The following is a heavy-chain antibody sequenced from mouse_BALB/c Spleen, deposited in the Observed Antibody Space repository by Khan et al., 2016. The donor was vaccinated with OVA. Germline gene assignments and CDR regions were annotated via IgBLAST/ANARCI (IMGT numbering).Heavy chain of an antibody. V-gene: IGHV3-2*02. CDR2: ISYSGST. Sequence: VQLQQSGPGLVKPSQSLSLTCTVTGYSITSGYAWNWIRQFPGNKLEWKGYISYSGSTSYNPSLRSRISITRDTSKNQFFLQLNSVTTEDTATYYCARKNYYGYAMDYWGQGTSVTVSS. D-gene: IGHD1-1*01. CDR3: ARKNYYGYAMDY. J-gene: IGHJ4*01. CDR1: GYSITSGYA.